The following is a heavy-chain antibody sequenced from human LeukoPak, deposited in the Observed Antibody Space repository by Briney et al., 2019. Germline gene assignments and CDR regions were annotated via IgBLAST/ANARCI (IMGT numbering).Heavy chain of an antibody. D-gene: IGHD2-2*01. V-gene: IGHV4-39*07. Sequence: SETLSLTCSVSGGSISSGHFYWAWIRQPPGKGLQWIGCIHASGSTYYNPSLKSRVTISVDTSNNQFSLRLSSITAADTAIYYCARELPADAFDIWGQGTMVTFSS. CDR3: ARELPADAFDI. J-gene: IGHJ3*02. CDR1: GGSISSGHFY. CDR2: IHASGST.